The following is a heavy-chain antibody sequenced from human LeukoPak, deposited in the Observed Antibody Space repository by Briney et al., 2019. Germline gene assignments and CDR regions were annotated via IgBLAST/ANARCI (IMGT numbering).Heavy chain of an antibody. J-gene: IGHJ6*03. CDR3: ARRGAKTDYYYYYMDV. CDR2: MNHGGST. CDR1: GGSFRGYY. V-gene: IGHV4-34*01. Sequence: SETLSLTCTVFGGSFRGYYWSWIRQPPGKGLEWIGEMNHGGSTNYNPSLKSRITISVDTSKNQFSLTLSSVTAADTAVYYCARRGAKTDYYYYYMDVWGKGTTVTISS. D-gene: IGHD3-10*01.